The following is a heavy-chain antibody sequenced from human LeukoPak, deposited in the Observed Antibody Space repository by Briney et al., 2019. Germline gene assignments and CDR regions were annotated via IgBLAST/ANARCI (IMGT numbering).Heavy chain of an antibody. J-gene: IGHJ6*04. Sequence: GGSLRLSCAASGFTFSSYGMTWVRQAPGKGLEWVSYISSSGSTIYYADSVKGRFTISRDNAKNSLYLHMNSLRAEDTAVYYCAELGITMIRGVWGKGTTVTISS. D-gene: IGHD3-22*01. CDR1: GFTFSSYG. V-gene: IGHV3-48*04. CDR2: ISSSGSTI. CDR3: AELGITMIRGV.